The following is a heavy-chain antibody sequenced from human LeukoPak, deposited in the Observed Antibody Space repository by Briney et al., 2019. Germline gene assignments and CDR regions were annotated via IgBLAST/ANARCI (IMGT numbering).Heavy chain of an antibody. CDR2: IYYSGST. CDR1: GGSISSSSYY. J-gene: IGHJ4*02. D-gene: IGHD3-22*01. Sequence: SETLSLTCTVSGGSISSSSYYWGWLRQPPGKGLEWIGSIYYSGSTYYNPSLKSRVTISVDTSKNQFSLKLSSVTAADTAVYYCARDDAGVVVIPGPFDYWGQGTLVTVSS. CDR3: ARDDAGVVVIPGPFDY. V-gene: IGHV4-39*07.